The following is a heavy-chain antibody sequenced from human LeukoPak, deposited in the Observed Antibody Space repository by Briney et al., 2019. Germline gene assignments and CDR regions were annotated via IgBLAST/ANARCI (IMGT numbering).Heavy chain of an antibody. CDR3: ARHSIYGDEYDY. Sequence: SETLSLTCTVSGGSISSYYWSWIRQPPRKGLEWIGEIYHSGSTNSNPSLKSRVTISVDKFKNQFSLKLSSVTAADTAVYYCARHSIYGDEYDYWGQGTLVTVSS. CDR1: GGSISSYY. J-gene: IGHJ4*02. CDR2: IYHSGST. D-gene: IGHD4-17*01. V-gene: IGHV4-59*08.